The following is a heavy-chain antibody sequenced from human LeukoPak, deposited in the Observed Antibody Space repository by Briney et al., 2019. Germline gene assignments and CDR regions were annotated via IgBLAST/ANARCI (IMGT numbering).Heavy chain of an antibody. CDR3: ARHNTRFLERLPALGS. D-gene: IGHD3-3*01. CDR2: IRHDGSSE. J-gene: IGHJ5*02. Sequence: GGSLRLSCLASGFTFNSYAMHWVRRAPGKGLEWVAFIRHDGSSEYYADSVKGRFIISRDRSGNTVYLQMKSLRPEDTAIYYCARHNTRFLERLPALGSWGQGTLVTVSS. CDR1: GFTFNSYA. V-gene: IGHV3-30*02.